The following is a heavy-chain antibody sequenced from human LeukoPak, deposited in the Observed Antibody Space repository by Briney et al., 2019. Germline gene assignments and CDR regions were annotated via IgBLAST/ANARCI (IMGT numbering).Heavy chain of an antibody. CDR2: IYYSGST. CDR3: ARAGYGSTWFQN. D-gene: IGHD6-13*01. J-gene: IGHJ1*01. CDR1: GDSISDYY. Sequence: SETLSLTCSVSGDSISDYYWSWIRQPPGRGLEWIGSIYYSGSTNYNPSLKSRLTISVDTSKNQFSLKLSSVTTADTAVYFRARAGYGSTWFQNWGQGTLVTVSS. V-gene: IGHV4-59*01.